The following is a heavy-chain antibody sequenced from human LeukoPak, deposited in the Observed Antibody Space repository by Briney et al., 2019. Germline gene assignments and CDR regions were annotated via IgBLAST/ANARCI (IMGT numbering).Heavy chain of an antibody. V-gene: IGHV3-30-3*02. CDR2: ISYDGSNK. J-gene: IGHJ6*02. CDR1: GFTFSSYA. Sequence: GGSLRLSCAASGFTFSSYAMHWVRQAPGKGLEWVAVISYDGSNKYYADSVKGRFTISRDNSKNTLYLQMNSLRAEDTAVYYCAKEVDYDILTGSYYGMDVWGQGTTVTVSS. D-gene: IGHD3-9*01. CDR3: AKEVDYDILTGSYYGMDV.